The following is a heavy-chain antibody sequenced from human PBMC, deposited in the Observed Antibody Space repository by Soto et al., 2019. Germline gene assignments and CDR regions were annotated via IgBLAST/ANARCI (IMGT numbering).Heavy chain of an antibody. D-gene: IGHD1-26*01. Sequence: QVQLQESGPGLVKPSETLSLTCTVSGGSISSYYWSWIRQPPGKGLEWIGYIYYSGSTNYNPSLKSRGTISVVTSKNPCPLKLSSVTAADTAVYYCASHSGSYLAFDIWGQGTMVTVSS. CDR1: GGSISSYY. CDR2: IYYSGST. J-gene: IGHJ3*02. CDR3: ASHSGSYLAFDI. V-gene: IGHV4-59*01.